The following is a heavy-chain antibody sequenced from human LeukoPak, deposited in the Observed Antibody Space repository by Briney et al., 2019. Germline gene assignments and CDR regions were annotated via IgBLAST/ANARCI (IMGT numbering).Heavy chain of an antibody. CDR3: ASRQRWLDSFDY. D-gene: IGHD5-24*01. J-gene: IGHJ4*02. Sequence: SETLSLTCTVSVGSISSSSYYWGWIRQPPGKGLEWIGSIYYSGSTYYNPSLKRRVTISVDTSKNQFSLKLSSVPAADTAVYYCASRQRWLDSFDYWGQGTLVTVSS. CDR1: VGSISSSSYY. CDR2: IYYSGST. V-gene: IGHV4-39*01.